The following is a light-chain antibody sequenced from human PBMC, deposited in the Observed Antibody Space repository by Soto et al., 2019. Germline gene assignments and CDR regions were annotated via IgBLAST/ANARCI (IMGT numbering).Light chain of an antibody. J-gene: IGKJ2*01. CDR2: GAP. Sequence: EVVLTQSPGTLSFSPGERATLSCRTSQTVSSSYYLAWYQQKPGQAPRLLIYGAPNRATGVPDRFSSGWSGTDFTLTISRLRPEDFAVYYCQRYVTSPRGYTFGQGTELRIK. V-gene: IGKV3-20*01. CDR1: QTVSSSYY. CDR3: QRYVTSPRGYT.